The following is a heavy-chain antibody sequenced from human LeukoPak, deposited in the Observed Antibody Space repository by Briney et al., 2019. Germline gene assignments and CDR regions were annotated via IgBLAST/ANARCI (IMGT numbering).Heavy chain of an antibody. CDR3: ARGQGPGPQQLTDAFDI. J-gene: IGHJ3*02. D-gene: IGHD6-13*01. CDR2: ISSSSSYI. CDR1: GFTFSSYA. V-gene: IGHV3-21*01. Sequence: GGSLRLSCAASGFTFSSYAMSWVRQAPGKGLEWVSAISSSSSYIYYADSVKGRFTISRDNAKNSLYLQMNSLRAEDTAVYYCARGQGPGPQQLTDAFDIWGQGTMVTVSS.